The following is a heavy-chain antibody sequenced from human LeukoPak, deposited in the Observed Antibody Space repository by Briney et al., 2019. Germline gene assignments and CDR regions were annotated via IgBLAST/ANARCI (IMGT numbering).Heavy chain of an antibody. J-gene: IGHJ4*02. CDR3: ARTYYDFWSGYNY. CDR2: INPNSGGT. D-gene: IGHD3-3*01. Sequence: ASVKVSCEASGYTFTGYYMHWARQAPGQGLEWMGWINPNSGGTNYAQKFQGRVTMTRDTSISTAYMELSRLRSDDTAVYYCARTYYDFWSGYNYWGQGTLVTVSS. V-gene: IGHV1-2*02. CDR1: GYTFTGYY.